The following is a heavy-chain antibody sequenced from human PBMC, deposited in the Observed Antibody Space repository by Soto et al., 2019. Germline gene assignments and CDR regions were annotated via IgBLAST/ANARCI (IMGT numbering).Heavy chain of an antibody. D-gene: IGHD5-12*01. CDR1: GYTFASYG. CDR2: ISAYNGNT. CDR3: ARGYSGYDRRTAEASHFDN. Sequence: ASVKVSCKASGYTFASYGISWVRQAPGQGLEWMGWISAYNGNTNYAQKLQGRVTMTTDTSTSTAYMELRSLRSDDTAVYYCARGYSGYDRRTAEASHFDNWGQGTLVTVSS. J-gene: IGHJ4*02. V-gene: IGHV1-18*01.